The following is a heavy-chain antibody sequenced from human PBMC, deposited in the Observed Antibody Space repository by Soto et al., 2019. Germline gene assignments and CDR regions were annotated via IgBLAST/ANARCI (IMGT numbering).Heavy chain of an antibody. D-gene: IGHD3-3*02. CDR2: ISTDNGNT. V-gene: IGHV1-18*01. J-gene: IGHJ6*02. Sequence: QVQLVQSGAEVKKPGASVKVSCKASGYTFTSSGISWVRQAPGQGLEWMGWISTDNGNTNYAQHLQGRVIMTTDTSTSTAYMDLRSLSSDDTAVYYCARDQGINTFGVYSMYYYGMDVWGQGTTVTVSS. CDR3: ARDQGINTFGVYSMYYYGMDV. CDR1: GYTFTSSG.